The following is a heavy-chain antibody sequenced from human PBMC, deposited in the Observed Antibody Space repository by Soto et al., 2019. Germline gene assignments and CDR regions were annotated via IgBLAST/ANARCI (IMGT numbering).Heavy chain of an antibody. CDR3: ARFGGVIVELDY. CDR1: GGSLSSSSYY. V-gene: IGHV4-39*01. J-gene: IGHJ4*02. Sequence: PSETLSLTCTVSGGSLSSSSYYWGWIRQPPGKGLEWIGTIYYTGSTYYNLSLKSRVTISVDTSKNQFSLKVSSVTAADTAVYYCARFGGVIVELDYWGQRTLVTVSS. D-gene: IGHD3-16*02. CDR2: IYYTGST.